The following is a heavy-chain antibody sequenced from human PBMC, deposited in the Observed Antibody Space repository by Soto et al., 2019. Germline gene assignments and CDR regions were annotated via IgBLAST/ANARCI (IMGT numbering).Heavy chain of an antibody. V-gene: IGHV3-23*01. D-gene: IGHD3-22*01. Sequence: GGSLRLSCAASGFTFSNYAMSWVRQAPGKGLEWVSSITGSGDYTYYADSVKGRFTISRDNSKNTLYLQMNSLRAEDTAVYYCAKCRVVVTDYWGQGTLVTVSS. J-gene: IGHJ4*02. CDR2: ITGSGDYT. CDR3: AKCRVVVTDY. CDR1: GFTFSNYA.